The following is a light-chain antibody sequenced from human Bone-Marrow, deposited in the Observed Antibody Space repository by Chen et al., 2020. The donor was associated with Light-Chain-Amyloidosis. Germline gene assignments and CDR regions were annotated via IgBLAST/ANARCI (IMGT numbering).Light chain of an antibody. CDR1: QDIGDW. J-gene: IGKJ2*01. Sequence: DILMTQSPTTLSACVGDRVTITCRASQDIGDWLAWFQQKPGKAPNLLIYKASNLQRGVPSRFTGSGSGTEFTLTIDSLQPDDFARDCCQQYKSYTFTFGQGTQL. CDR3: QQYKSYTFT. V-gene: IGKV1-5*03. CDR2: KAS.